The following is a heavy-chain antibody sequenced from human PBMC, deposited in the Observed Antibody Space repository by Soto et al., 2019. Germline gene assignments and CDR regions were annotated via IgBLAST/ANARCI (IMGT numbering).Heavy chain of an antibody. Sequence: QVQLVESGGGVVQPGRSLRLSCAASGFTFSSYGMHWVRQAPGKGLEWVAVIWYDGSNKYYADYVKGRFTISRDNSKNTLYLQMNSLRAEYTAVYYCARDGILGYDAFDIWGQGTMVTVSS. D-gene: IGHD3-22*01. CDR3: ARDGILGYDAFDI. V-gene: IGHV3-33*01. CDR2: IWYDGSNK. CDR1: GFTFSSYG. J-gene: IGHJ3*02.